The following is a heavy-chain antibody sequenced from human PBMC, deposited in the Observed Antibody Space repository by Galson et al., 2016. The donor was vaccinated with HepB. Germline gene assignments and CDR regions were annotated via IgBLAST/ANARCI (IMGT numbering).Heavy chain of an antibody. CDR1: GSTLTVLS. V-gene: IGHV1-24*01. CDR3: ATDLYLRMVYYGRDV. D-gene: IGHD2-8*01. Sequence: SVKVSCKVSGSTLTVLSMHWVRQAPGKGLEWMGGFEPEDGQTIYAQKFQGRVTMTEDTSTDTAYMELSSLRSEDTAVYYCATDLYLRMVYYGRDVWGQGTTVTVSS. CDR2: FEPEDGQT. J-gene: IGHJ6*02.